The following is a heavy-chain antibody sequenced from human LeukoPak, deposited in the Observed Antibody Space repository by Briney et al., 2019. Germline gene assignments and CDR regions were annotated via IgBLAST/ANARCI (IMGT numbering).Heavy chain of an antibody. CDR3: ARAGYYDPSGDFDY. CDR2: IIPIFGSS. V-gene: IGHV1-69*05. D-gene: IGHD3-22*01. CDR1: GGTFNNYA. Sequence: SVKVSCKASGGTFNNYAINWVRQAPGQGLEWMGGIIPIFGSSNYAQKLQGRVTMTTDTSTSTAYMELRSLRSDDTAVYYCARAGYYDPSGDFDYWGQGTLVTVSS. J-gene: IGHJ4*02.